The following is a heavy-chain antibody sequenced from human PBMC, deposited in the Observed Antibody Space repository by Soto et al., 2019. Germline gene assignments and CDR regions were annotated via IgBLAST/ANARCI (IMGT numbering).Heavy chain of an antibody. CDR1: GVTFSSYA. D-gene: IGHD3-10*01. CDR3: AKVSRLLWFGELPYYFDF. Sequence: PGGSLRLSCAASGVTFSSYAMSWVRQAPGKGLEWVSAISGSGGSTYYADSVKGRFTISRDNSKNTLYLQMNSLRAEDTAVYYCAKVSRLLWFGELPYYFDFWGQGTLVTVSS. J-gene: IGHJ4*02. CDR2: ISGSGGST. V-gene: IGHV3-23*01.